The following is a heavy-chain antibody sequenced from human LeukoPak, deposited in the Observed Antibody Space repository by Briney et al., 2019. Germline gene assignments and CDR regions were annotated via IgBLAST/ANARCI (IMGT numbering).Heavy chain of an antibody. CDR3: ARDLVVVTGLRTRGSFDI. V-gene: IGHV1-46*01. CDR2: INPSGGTT. J-gene: IGHJ3*02. CDR1: GYNFTSYY. Sequence: GASVKVSCKASGYNFTSYYMHWVRQAPGQGLEWMGIINPSGGTTSYAQKFQGRVTVTRDTSTSTVYMELSSLRSEDTAVYYCARDLVVVTGLRTRGSFDIWGQGTMATVSS. D-gene: IGHD2-21*02.